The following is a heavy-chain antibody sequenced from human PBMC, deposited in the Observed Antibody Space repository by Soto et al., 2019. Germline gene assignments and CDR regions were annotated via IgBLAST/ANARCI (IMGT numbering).Heavy chain of an antibody. D-gene: IGHD2-2*01. V-gene: IGHV1-18*04. CDR2: VSGNNGAS. CDR3: VRDQKYFRVDGNWFDS. CDR1: GYTFADFG. Sequence: ASVKVSCKASGYTFADFGISWVRQAPGQGLEWMGWVSGNNGASNPAPKVQGRITMTLDTSTGVSYMALRGLRSDDTAIYYCVRDQKYFRVDGNWFDSWGQGTLVTVSS. J-gene: IGHJ5*01.